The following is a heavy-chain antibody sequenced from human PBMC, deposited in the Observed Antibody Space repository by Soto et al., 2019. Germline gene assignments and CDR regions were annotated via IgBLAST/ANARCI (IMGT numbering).Heavy chain of an antibody. Sequence: GGSLRLSCAASGFTFSSYAMSWVRQAPGKGLEWVSAISGSGGSTYYAGSVKGRFTISRDNSKNTLYLQMNSLRAEDTAVYYCAKDRDYYDSSGLDYWGQGTLVTVSS. J-gene: IGHJ4*02. V-gene: IGHV3-23*01. CDR1: GFTFSSYA. CDR2: ISGSGGST. CDR3: AKDRDYYDSSGLDY. D-gene: IGHD3-22*01.